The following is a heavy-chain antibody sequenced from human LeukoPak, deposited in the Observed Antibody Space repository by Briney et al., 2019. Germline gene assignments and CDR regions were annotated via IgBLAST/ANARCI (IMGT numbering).Heavy chain of an antibody. CDR2: ISAYNGNT. CDR1: GYTFTSYG. D-gene: IGHD3-22*01. CDR3: ARMYYYDSSGDAFDI. Sequence: GSVKVSCKASGYTFTSYGISWVRQAPGQGLEWMGWISAYNGNTNYAQKLQGRVTMTTDTSTSTAYMEPRSLRSDDTAVYYCARMYYYDSSGDAFDIWGQGTMVTVSS. J-gene: IGHJ3*02. V-gene: IGHV1-18*01.